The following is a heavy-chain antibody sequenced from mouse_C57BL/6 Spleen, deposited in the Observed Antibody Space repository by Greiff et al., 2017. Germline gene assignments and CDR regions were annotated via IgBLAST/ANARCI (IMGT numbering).Heavy chain of an antibody. V-gene: IGHV1-42*01. CDR2: INPSTGGT. J-gene: IGHJ4*01. Sequence: VQLQQSGPELVKPGASVKISCKASGYSFTGYYMNWVKQSPEKSLEWIGEINPSTGGTTYNQKFKAKATLTVDKSSSTAYMHLKSLTSDYSAVYYFARGSSLYYAMDYWGQGTSVTVSS. D-gene: IGHD1-1*01. CDR3: ARGSSLYYAMDY. CDR1: GYSFTGYY.